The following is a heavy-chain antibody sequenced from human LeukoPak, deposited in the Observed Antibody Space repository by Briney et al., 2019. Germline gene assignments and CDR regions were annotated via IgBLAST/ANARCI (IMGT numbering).Heavy chain of an antibody. CDR1: GYTFTSYY. CDR2: INPNSGGT. D-gene: IGHD3-22*01. Sequence: ASVKVSCKASGYTFTSYYMHWVRQAPGQGLEWMGWINPNSGGTNYAQKFQGRVTMTRDTSISTAYMELSRLRSDDTAVYYCARDSTYYDSSGYESWGQGTLVTVSS. V-gene: IGHV1-2*02. CDR3: ARDSTYYDSSGYES. J-gene: IGHJ5*02.